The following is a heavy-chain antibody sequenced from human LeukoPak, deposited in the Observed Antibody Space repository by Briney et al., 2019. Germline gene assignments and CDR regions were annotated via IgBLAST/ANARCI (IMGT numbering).Heavy chain of an antibody. J-gene: IGHJ5*02. Sequence: SVKVSCKASGGTFSSYAISWVRQAPGQGLEWMGRIIPILGIANYAQKFQGRVTITADKSTSTAYMELSSLRSEDTAVYYCAREREITAGDWFDPWGQGTLVTVSS. V-gene: IGHV1-69*04. CDR2: IIPILGIA. CDR3: AREREITAGDWFDP. CDR1: GGTFSSYA. D-gene: IGHD6-25*01.